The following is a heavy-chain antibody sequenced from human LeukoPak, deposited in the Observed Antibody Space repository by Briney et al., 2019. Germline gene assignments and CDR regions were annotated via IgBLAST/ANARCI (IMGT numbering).Heavy chain of an antibody. Sequence: GGSLRLSCAASRFIFSDYYMSWIRQAPGKGLEWVASIKSTGTFTYYADSVEGRFTISRDNAENSLFLQMNSLRVEDTAVYYCARGHKASMGSFGSWGQGTLVTVS. CDR3: ARGHKASMGSFGS. V-gene: IGHV3-11*01. CDR2: IKSTGTFT. CDR1: RFIFSDYY. D-gene: IGHD3-10*01. J-gene: IGHJ4*02.